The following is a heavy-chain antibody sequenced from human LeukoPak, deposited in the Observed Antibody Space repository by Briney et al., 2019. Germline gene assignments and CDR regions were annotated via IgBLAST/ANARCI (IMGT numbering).Heavy chain of an antibody. D-gene: IGHD6-25*01. V-gene: IGHV4-34*01. J-gene: IGHJ3*02. CDR2: INHSGST. Sequence: SETLSLTCAVYGGSFSGYYWSWIRQPPGKGLEWIGEINHSGSTNYNPSLKSRVIISVDTSKNQFSLKLSSVTAADTAVYYCAQSSGDAFDIWGQGTMVTVSS. CDR3: AQSSGDAFDI. CDR1: GGSFSGYY.